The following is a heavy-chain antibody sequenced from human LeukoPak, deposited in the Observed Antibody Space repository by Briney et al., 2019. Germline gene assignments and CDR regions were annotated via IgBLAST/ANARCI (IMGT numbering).Heavy chain of an antibody. V-gene: IGHV3-23*01. CDR3: AKVRFGVTARYHFDF. D-gene: IGHD3-10*01. Sequence: PGGTLRLSCAASGFTFSSYGMSWVRQAPGKGLEWVSGISGSGSDGSTYYADSVKGRFTISRDNSKNTLYLQMNSLRAEDTAVYYCAKVRFGVTARYHFDFWGQGTLVTVSS. CDR2: ISGSGSDGST. J-gene: IGHJ4*02. CDR1: GFTFSSYG.